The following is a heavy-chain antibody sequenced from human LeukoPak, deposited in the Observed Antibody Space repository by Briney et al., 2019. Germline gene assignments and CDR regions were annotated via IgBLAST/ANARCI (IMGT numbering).Heavy chain of an antibody. D-gene: IGHD2-2*01. CDR2: MNPNIGNT. CDR3: ARGRCVGSTSCYYFDY. J-gene: IGHJ4*02. V-gene: IGHV1-8*03. Sequence: GASVKVSCKASGYTFTNYNINWVRRATGQGLEWMGWMNPNIGNTGYAQKFQGRVTITRNTSISTAYMELSSLRSEDTAVYYCARGRCVGSTSCYYFDYWGQGTLVTVSS. CDR1: GYTFTNYN.